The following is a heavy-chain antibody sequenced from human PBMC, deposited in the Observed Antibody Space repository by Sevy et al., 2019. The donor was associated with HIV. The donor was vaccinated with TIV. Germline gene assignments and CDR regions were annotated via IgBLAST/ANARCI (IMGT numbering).Heavy chain of an antibody. D-gene: IGHD1-26*01. V-gene: IGHV4-59*01. CDR3: ARGGLASLKLVPFDY. Sequence: SETLSLTCTVSGGSISSYYWSWIRQPPGKGLEWIGYIYYSGSTNYNPSLKSRVTISVDTSKNQFSLKLSSVTAADTAVYYCARGGLASLKLVPFDYWGQGTLVTVPS. CDR2: IYYSGST. CDR1: GGSISSYY. J-gene: IGHJ4*02.